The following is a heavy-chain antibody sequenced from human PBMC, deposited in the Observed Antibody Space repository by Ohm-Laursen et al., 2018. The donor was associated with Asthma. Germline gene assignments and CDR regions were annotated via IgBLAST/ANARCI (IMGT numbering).Heavy chain of an antibody. CDR2: MNPNSGNT. J-gene: IGHJ3*02. D-gene: IGHD3-22*01. CDR3: ANSVGADYYDSSGYAFDI. Sequence: ASVKVSCKASGYTFTNYDINWVRQATGQGLEWMGWMNPNSGNTGYAQKFQGRVTMTRDTSISTAYMELSRLRSDDTAVYYCANSVGADYYDSSGYAFDIWGQGTMVTVSS. V-gene: IGHV1-8*01. CDR1: GYTFTNYD.